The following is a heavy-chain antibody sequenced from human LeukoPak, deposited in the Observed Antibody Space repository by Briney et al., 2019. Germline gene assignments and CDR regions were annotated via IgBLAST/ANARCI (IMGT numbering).Heavy chain of an antibody. CDR3: TTEYYGSDYY. J-gene: IGHJ4*02. V-gene: IGHV3-15*01. Sequence: NLGGSLRLSCAASGFTFNTAWMSWVRQAPGKGLEWVGHVKSKNAGGTTDYAAPVKGRFTISRDDSKTTLYLQMNSLKTEDTAVYYCTTEYYGSDYYWGQGTLVTASS. CDR1: GFTFNTAW. D-gene: IGHD3-10*01. CDR2: VKSKNAGGTT.